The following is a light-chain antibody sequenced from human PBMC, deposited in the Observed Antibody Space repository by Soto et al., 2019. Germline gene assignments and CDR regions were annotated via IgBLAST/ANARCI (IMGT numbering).Light chain of an antibody. V-gene: IGKV3-20*01. J-gene: IGKJ1*01. CDR1: QGVRSRY. CDR3: QQYGTSPQT. Sequence: EIVLTQAAGTLSLSPGERATLSCRASQGVRSRYLAWYQQKPGQAPRLLIYGSSSRPPGIPDRVSGSGSGTEFTLTISRLEPEDFAVYYCQQYGTSPQTFGQGTKVDIK. CDR2: GSS.